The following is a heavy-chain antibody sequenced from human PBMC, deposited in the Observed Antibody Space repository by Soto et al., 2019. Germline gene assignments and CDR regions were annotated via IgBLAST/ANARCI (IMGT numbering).Heavy chain of an antibody. D-gene: IGHD6-19*01. CDR1: GFTFRSYA. J-gene: IGHJ3*02. CDR3: ANDLNSSGWFFGAFDI. CDR2: ISDSGGST. V-gene: IGHV3-23*01. Sequence: EVQLLESGGGLVQPGGSLRLSCVASGFTFRSYAMSWVRQAPGKGLEWVSDISDSGGSTNYADSVKGRFTSSRDNSKNTWYMQMNSLRAEDTAVYYCANDLNSSGWFFGAFDIWGRGTMVTVSS.